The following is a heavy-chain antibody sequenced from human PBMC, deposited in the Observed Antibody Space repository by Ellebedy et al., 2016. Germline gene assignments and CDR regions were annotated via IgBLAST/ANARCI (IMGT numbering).Heavy chain of an antibody. J-gene: IGHJ1*01. CDR1: GFTFSDYT. CDR2: IRSKTHGGAT. Sequence: GGSLRLSCPTSGFTFSDYTMSWFRQAPGKGLEWVGFIRSKTHGGATEYAASVKGKFTISTDDSKNIAYLQMNSLKTEDTAVYYCATRYCMPTSCPGFCQHWGQGTLVTVSS. D-gene: IGHD2-15*01. CDR3: ATRYCMPTSCPGFCQH. V-gene: IGHV3-49*03.